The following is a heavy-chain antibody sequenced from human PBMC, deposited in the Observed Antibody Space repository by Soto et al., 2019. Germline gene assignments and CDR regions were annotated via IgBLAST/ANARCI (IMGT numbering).Heavy chain of an antibody. V-gene: IGHV4-30-4*01. CDR1: GGSISSGDYY. CDR3: DRDVYDSIEGYYYGMDV. CDR2: IDYSWST. J-gene: IGHJ6*02. D-gene: IGHD3-22*01. Sequence: QVQLQESGPGLVKPSQTLSLTCTVSGGSISSGDYYWSWIRQQPGKGLECIGYIDYSWSTSYNPSPKSRVTISVDTAKNQFSLKLSSVTAADTAVYYCDRDVYDSIEGYYYGMDVWGQGTTVTVSS.